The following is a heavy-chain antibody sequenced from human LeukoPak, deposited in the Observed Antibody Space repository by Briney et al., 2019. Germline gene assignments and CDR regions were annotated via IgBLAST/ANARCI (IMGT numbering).Heavy chain of an antibody. J-gene: IGHJ4*02. V-gene: IGHV1-69*05. CDR2: IIPIFGTA. CDR1: AGTFSSYA. D-gene: IGHD2-15*01. Sequence: SSVKVSCKASAGTFSSYAISWVRQAPGQGIEWMGRIIPIFGTANYAQKFQGRVTITTDESTSTAYRELRSPRSEDTAVYYCARDLGGGPTDYWGQGNLVTVSS. CDR3: ARDLGGGPTDY.